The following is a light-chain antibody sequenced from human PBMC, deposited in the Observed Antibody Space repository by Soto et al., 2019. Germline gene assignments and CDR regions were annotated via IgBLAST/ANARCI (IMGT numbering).Light chain of an antibody. CDR2: RAS. V-gene: IGKV1-5*03. CDR3: QHYDSYSCT. J-gene: IGKJ3*01. CDR1: QSINSW. Sequence: DIQMTQSPSTLSASVGDRVTITCRASQSINSWLAWYQQKPGKAPRLLIYRASSLEGGVPSRFIGSGSGAEITPTISSLQPDDFATYYCQHYDSYSCTFGPGTKVDIK.